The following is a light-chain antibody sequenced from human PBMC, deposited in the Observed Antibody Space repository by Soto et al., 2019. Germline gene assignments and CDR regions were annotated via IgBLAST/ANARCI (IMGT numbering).Light chain of an antibody. CDR2: DAS. CDR1: QSVSSY. CDR3: QQRSNLPPLT. Sequence: EIVLTQSPATLSLSPGERATLSCRASQSVSSYLAWYQQKPGQAPKLLIYDASNRATGIPARFSGSESGTDLTLTISSLEPEDFSVYYCQQRSNLPPLTFGQGTRLDI. J-gene: IGKJ5*01. V-gene: IGKV3-11*01.